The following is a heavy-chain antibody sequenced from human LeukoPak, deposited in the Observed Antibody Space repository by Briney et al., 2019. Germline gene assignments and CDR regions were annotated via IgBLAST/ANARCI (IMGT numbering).Heavy chain of an antibody. Sequence: SGTLSLTCTVSGGSISSGGYYWSWIRQHPGKGLEWIGYIYYSGSTYYNPSLKSRVTISVDTSKNQFSLKLSSVTAADTAVYYCARSGSTSVANWFDPWGQGTLVTVSS. CDR1: GGSISSGGYY. J-gene: IGHJ5*02. V-gene: IGHV4-31*03. CDR2: IYYSGST. CDR3: ARSGSTSVANWFDP. D-gene: IGHD2-2*01.